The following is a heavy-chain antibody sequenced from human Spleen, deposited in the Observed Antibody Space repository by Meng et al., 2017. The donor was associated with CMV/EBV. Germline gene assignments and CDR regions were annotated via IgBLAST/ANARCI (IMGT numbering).Heavy chain of an antibody. V-gene: IGHV3-11*04. Sequence: GESLKISCAASGFTFSDYYMSWIRQAPGKGLEWVSYISSSGSTIYYADSVKGRFTISRDNAKNTLYLQMNSLRAEDTAVYYCARGTKRYCSGTSCYTLDYWGQGTLVTVSS. CDR3: ARGTKRYCSGTSCYTLDY. CDR2: ISSSGSTI. J-gene: IGHJ4*02. CDR1: GFTFSDYY. D-gene: IGHD2-2*02.